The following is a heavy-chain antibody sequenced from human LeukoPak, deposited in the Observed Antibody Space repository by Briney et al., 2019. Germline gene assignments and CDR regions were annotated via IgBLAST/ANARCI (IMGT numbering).Heavy chain of an antibody. Sequence: PGGSLRLSCAASGFTVSSNYMSWVRQAPGKGLEWVSVIYSDDNTYYADSVKGRFTISRDNSKNTLYLQMNSPRAEDTAVYYCARDLMGARGYWGQGTLVTVSS. J-gene: IGHJ4*02. D-gene: IGHD1-26*01. CDR3: ARDLMGARGY. V-gene: IGHV3-53*01. CDR1: GFTVSSNY. CDR2: IYSDDNT.